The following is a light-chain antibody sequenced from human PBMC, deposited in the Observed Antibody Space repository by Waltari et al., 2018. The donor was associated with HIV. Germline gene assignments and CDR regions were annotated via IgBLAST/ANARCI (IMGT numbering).Light chain of an antibody. CDR2: DVY. CDR3: ASFTSGRLNV. V-gene: IGLV2-14*03. CDR1: SSDVGAYEY. Sequence: QSALTQPASVSGSPGQSITISCTGTSSDVGAYEYVSWYQQHPGKVPKLLIYDVYNRPTRISNLFSGSKAGNTASLTISGLQAEDDSAYYCASFTSGRLNVFGTGTKVTVL. J-gene: IGLJ1*01.